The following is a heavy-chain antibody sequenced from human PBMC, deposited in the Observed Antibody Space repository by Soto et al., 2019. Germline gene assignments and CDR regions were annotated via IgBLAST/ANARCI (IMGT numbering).Heavy chain of an antibody. CDR1: GYTFTSRG. D-gene: IGHD3-22*01. CDR2: ISPYDGNT. Sequence: QVQLVQSGSEVKKPGASVKVSCKASGYTFTSRGVSWVRQAPGQGLEWMGWISPYDGNTNYAQNLQGRVTMTTDTSTSTAYMELRSLRSDDTAVYYCARGPLVTSGYYWPLLPFDYWGQGTLVTVSS. CDR3: ARGPLVTSGYYWPLLPFDY. J-gene: IGHJ4*02. V-gene: IGHV1-18*01.